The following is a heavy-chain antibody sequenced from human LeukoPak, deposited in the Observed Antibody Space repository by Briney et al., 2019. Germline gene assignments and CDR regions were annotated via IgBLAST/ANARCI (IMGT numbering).Heavy chain of an antibody. CDR2: ISGSGGST. J-gene: IGHJ5*02. Sequence: SGVSLRLSCAASGFTFSSYAMSWVRQAPGKGLEWVSVISGSGGSTYYADSVKGRFTISRDNSKNTLYLQMNSLRAEDTAVYYCAKDPLWIYDSSAWFDPWGQGTLVTVSS. V-gene: IGHV3-23*01. D-gene: IGHD3-22*01. CDR1: GFTFSSYA. CDR3: AKDPLWIYDSSAWFDP.